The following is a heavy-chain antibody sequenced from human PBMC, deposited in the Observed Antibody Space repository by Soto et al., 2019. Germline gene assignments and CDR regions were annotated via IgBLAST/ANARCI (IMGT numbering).Heavy chain of an antibody. CDR1: GFNFRNYA. CDR2: IWSDGSEK. Sequence: PGGSLRLSCAASGFNFRNYAMHWVRQAPGKGLEWVAVIWSDGSEKYYGASVKGRFTISRDNSKNTLYLQMNSLRAEDTAVYYCAKAMVVVTAISGGGGFDKWGQGTLVTVSS. CDR3: AKAMVVVTAISGGGGFDK. V-gene: IGHV3-30*02. J-gene: IGHJ3*02. D-gene: IGHD2-21*02.